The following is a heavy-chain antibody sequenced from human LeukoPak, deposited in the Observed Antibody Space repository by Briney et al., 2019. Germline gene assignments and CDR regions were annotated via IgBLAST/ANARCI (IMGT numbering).Heavy chain of an antibody. CDR1: GFTFSSYG. Sequence: GGSLRLSCAASGFTFSSYGMNWVRQAPGKGLEWVSSISSSSSYIYYADSVKGRFTISRDNAKNSLYLQMNSLRPGDTAVSYCARGVERWLKLEGFDSGGQGTLVTVSS. D-gene: IGHD5-24*01. CDR3: ARGVERWLKLEGFDS. CDR2: ISSSSSYI. J-gene: IGHJ4*02. V-gene: IGHV3-21*01.